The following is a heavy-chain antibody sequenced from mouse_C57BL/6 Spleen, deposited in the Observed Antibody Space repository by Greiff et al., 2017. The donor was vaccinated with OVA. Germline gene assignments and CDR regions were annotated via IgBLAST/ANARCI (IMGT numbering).Heavy chain of an antibody. J-gene: IGHJ2*01. CDR3: TRVLRYYFDY. CDR1: GFTFSDAW. Sequence: EVKLVESGGGLVQPGGSMKLSCAASGFTFSDAWMDWVRQSPEKGLEWVAEIRNKANNHATYYAESVKGRFTISRDDSKSSVYLQMNSLRAEDAGIYYCTRVLRYYFDYWGQGTTLTVSS. CDR2: IRNKANNHAT. V-gene: IGHV6-6*01. D-gene: IGHD1-1*01.